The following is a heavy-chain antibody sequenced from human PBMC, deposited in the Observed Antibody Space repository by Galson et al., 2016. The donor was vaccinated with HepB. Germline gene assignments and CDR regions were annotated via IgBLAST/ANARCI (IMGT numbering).Heavy chain of an antibody. CDR2: ISAYDGNT. J-gene: IGHJ6*02. Sequence: SVRLSCRASGYTFTSYGISWVRQAHGQGLEWMGCISAYDGNTNYAQKLQGRVTITTDTSTSTAYIELRSLRSDDTAVYYCAREPRKIRYQLLEIYYYYYAMDVWGQGTTVTVSS. CDR3: AREPRKIRYQLLEIYYYYYAMDV. D-gene: IGHD2-2*01. V-gene: IGHV1-18*01. CDR1: GYTFTSYG.